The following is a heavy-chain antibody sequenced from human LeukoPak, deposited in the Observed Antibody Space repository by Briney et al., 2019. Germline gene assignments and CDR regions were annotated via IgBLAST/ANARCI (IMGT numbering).Heavy chain of an antibody. CDR3: ARDGYYDSDGLYYVYWYLDL. CDR1: GFTHGSFW. V-gene: IGHV3-7*01. Sequence: PGGSLRLSCAASGFTHGSFWMSLVRRAPGKGLEWVASIKQDGTEKYYVESVMGRFTISRDNAKNSLHLQVNSLRAEDTAVYFCARDGYYDSDGLYYVYWYLDLWGRGTRVTVSS. CDR2: IKQDGTEK. D-gene: IGHD3-22*01. J-gene: IGHJ2*01.